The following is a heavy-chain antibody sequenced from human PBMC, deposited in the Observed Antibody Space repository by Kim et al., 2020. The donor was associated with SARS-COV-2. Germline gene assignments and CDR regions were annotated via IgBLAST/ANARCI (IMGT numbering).Heavy chain of an antibody. Sequence: SETLSLTCTVSGGSISSYYWSWIRQPPGKGLEWIGYIYYSGSTNYNPSLKSRVTISVDTSKNQFSLKLSSVTAADTAVYYCARRGLGSDFWSGYPPYYAFDIWGQGTMVTVSS. V-gene: IGHV4-59*08. CDR2: IYYSGST. CDR3: ARRGLGSDFWSGYPPYYAFDI. CDR1: GGSISSYY. J-gene: IGHJ3*02. D-gene: IGHD3-3*01.